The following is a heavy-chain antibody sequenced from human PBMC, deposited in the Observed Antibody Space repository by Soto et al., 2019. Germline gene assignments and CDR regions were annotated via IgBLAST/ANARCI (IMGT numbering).Heavy chain of an antibody. CDR3: ARRVKYASGRRPAYYFDY. CDR1: GGSISSYY. CDR2: IYYSWST. J-gene: IGHJ4*02. Sequence: SETLSLTCTVSGGSISSYYWSWIRQPPGKGLEWIGYIYYSWSTNYNPSLKSRVTISVDTSKNQFSLKLSSATAADTAEYYSARRVKYASGRRPAYYFDYWGQGTLVTVPQ. V-gene: IGHV4-59*01. D-gene: IGHD3-10*01.